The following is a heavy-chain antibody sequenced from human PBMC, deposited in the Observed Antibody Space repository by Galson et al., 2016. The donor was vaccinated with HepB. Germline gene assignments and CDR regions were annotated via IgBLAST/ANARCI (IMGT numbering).Heavy chain of an antibody. Sequence: SVKVSCKASGYTFTNYGINWVRQAPGQGLEWMGGISAYNGNTVYAQKLQGRVTMTTDTSTSTAYMELSSLRSDDTAVYYCARDLENYDFWSGYYKCLDYWGQGTLVTVSS. D-gene: IGHD3-3*01. J-gene: IGHJ4*02. CDR2: ISAYNGNT. CDR1: GYTFTNYG. V-gene: IGHV1-18*01. CDR3: ARDLENYDFWSGYYKCLDY.